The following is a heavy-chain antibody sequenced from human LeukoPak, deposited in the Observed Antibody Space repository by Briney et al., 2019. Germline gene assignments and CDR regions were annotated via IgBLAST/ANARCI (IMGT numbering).Heavy chain of an antibody. CDR2: IKTKTDGETT. D-gene: IGHD3-10*01. V-gene: IGHV3-15*01. CDR3: TTGIRGD. CDR1: EFTFSNAW. Sequence: PGGSLRLSCAASEFTFSNAWMTWVRQAPGKGLEWVGRIKTKTDGETTDYAAPVKGRFAISRDDSKNTLYLQMNSLKTEDTAVYYCTTGIRGDWGQGTLVTVSS. J-gene: IGHJ4*02.